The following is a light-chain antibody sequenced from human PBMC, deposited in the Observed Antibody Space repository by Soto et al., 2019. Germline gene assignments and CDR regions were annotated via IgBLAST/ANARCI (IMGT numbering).Light chain of an antibody. CDR1: SSDVATYKY. Sequence: QSALTQPASVSGSPGQSITISCTGTSSDVATYKYVSWYQQHPGKAPKLIIYEVSNRPSGVSDRFSGSKSGNTASLTISGLQAEDEADYHCCSYAGSTTLVLFGGGTKLTVL. V-gene: IGLV2-14*01. CDR3: CSYAGSTTLVL. CDR2: EVS. J-gene: IGLJ2*01.